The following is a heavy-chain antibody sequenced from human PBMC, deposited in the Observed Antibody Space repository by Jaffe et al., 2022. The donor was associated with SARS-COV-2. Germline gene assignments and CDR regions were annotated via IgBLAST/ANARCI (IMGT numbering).Heavy chain of an antibody. J-gene: IGHJ4*02. CDR1: GFTFSDYY. Sequence: QVQLVESGGGLVKPGGSLRLSCAASGFTFSDYYMSWIRQAPGKGLEWVSYISSSGSTIYYADSVKGRFTISRDNAKNSLYLQMNSLRAEDTAVYYCARAAEYCSSTSCQGGFDYWGQGTLVTVSS. D-gene: IGHD2-2*01. V-gene: IGHV3-11*01. CDR3: ARAAEYCSSTSCQGGFDY. CDR2: ISSSGSTI.